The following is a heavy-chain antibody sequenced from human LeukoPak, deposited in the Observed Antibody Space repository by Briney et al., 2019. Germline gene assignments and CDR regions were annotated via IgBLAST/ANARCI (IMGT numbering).Heavy chain of an antibody. V-gene: IGHV3-15*01. CDR3: TTEGPSGSYGVAYYSDY. Sequence: GGSLRLSCAPSGFTFSNAWMSWARQAPGKGLEWVGRIKSKADGGTTDYAAPVKGRFTISRDDSKNTLYLQMNSLKTEDTAVYYCTTEGPSGSYGVAYYSDYWGQGTLVTVSS. J-gene: IGHJ4*02. CDR1: GFTFSNAW. CDR2: IKSKADGGTT. D-gene: IGHD1-26*01.